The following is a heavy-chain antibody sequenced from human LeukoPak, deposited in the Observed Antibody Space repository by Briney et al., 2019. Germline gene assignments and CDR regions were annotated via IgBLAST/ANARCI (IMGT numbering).Heavy chain of an antibody. Sequence: PSETLSLTCAVYGGSFSGHYWSWIRQPPGKGLEWIGEINHSGSTNYNPSLKSRVTISVDTSKNQFSLKLSSVTAADTAVYYCARRGDTTYYDFWSGYSPSWFDPWGQGTLVTVSS. CDR1: GGSFSGHY. CDR2: INHSGST. J-gene: IGHJ5*02. D-gene: IGHD3-3*01. CDR3: ARRGDTTYYDFWSGYSPSWFDP. V-gene: IGHV4-34*01.